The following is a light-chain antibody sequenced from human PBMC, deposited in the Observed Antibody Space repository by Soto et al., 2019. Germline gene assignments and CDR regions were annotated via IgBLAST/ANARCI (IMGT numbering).Light chain of an antibody. CDR2: GAS. Sequence: EIVLTQSPCTLSFSPLERSTLSCRASQSVSSNFLAWYQQKPGQAPRLLIYGASNRATGIPDRFSGSGSGTDFTLTISRLEPEDFAVYYCQQYGSSPRTFGQGTKVDIK. CDR3: QQYGSSPRT. CDR1: QSVSSNF. V-gene: IGKV3-20*01. J-gene: IGKJ1*01.